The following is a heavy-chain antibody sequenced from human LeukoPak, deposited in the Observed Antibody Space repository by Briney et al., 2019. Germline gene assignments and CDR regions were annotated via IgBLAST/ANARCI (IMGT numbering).Heavy chain of an antibody. CDR1: GFTFSSYS. J-gene: IGHJ4*02. D-gene: IGHD3-3*02. CDR2: ISSSSSTI. V-gene: IGHV3-48*01. Sequence: GGSLRLSCAASGFTFSSYSMNWVRQAPGKGLEWVSYISSSSSTIYYADSVKGRFTISRDNAKNSPYLQMNSLRAEDTAVYYCAKDVLSAWGQGTLVTVSS. CDR3: AKDVLSA.